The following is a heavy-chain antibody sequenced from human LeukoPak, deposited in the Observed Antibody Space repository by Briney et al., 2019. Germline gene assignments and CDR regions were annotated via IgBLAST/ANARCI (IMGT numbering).Heavy chain of an antibody. CDR2: INHSGST. V-gene: IGHV4-34*01. J-gene: IGHJ2*01. Sequence: SETLSLTCAVYGGSFSGYYWSWIRQPPGKGLEWIGEINHSGSTNYNPSLKSRVTISVDTSKNQFSLKLSSVTAADTAVYYCARGSSSGYSDLRGDWYFDLWGRGTLVTVSS. CDR3: ARGSSSGYSDLRGDWYFDL. CDR1: GGSFSGYY. D-gene: IGHD3-22*01.